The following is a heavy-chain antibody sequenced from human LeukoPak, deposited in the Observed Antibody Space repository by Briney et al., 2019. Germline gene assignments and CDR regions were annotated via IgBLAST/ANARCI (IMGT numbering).Heavy chain of an antibody. CDR2: INPNSGGT. Sequence: ASVKVSCKASGYTFTGYYMHWVRQAPGQGLEWMGWINPNSGGTNYAQKFQGRVTMTRDTSISTAYMELSRLRSEDTAVYYCAREFVRDSNGIQLWLVDECFDYWGQGTLVTVSS. J-gene: IGHJ4*02. D-gene: IGHD5-18*01. CDR1: GYTFTGYY. V-gene: IGHV1-2*02. CDR3: AREFVRDSNGIQLWLVDECFDY.